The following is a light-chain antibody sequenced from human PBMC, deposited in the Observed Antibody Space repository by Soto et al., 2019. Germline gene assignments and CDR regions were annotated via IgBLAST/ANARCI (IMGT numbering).Light chain of an antibody. CDR1: SSNIGAAYD. CDR3: QSYDSSLSVLV. Sequence: QSVLTQPPSVSGAPGQWVTISCTGSSSNIGAAYDVHWYQQFPGTAPKLLIYGNNNRPSGVPDRFSGSKSGTSASLAITGLXAXXXAXYYCQSYDSSLSVLVFGGGTKLTV. V-gene: IGLV1-40*01. J-gene: IGLJ2*01. CDR2: GNN.